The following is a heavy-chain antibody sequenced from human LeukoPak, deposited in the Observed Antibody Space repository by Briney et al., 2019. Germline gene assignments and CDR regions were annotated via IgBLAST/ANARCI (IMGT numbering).Heavy chain of an antibody. V-gene: IGHV3-7*01. J-gene: IGHJ3*02. Sequence: AGSLRLSCAASGFTFSSYWMNWVRQAPGKGLEWVVNKKKDGSERYYEDSVKGRFTISRDNTRKSLYLQMNTLRAEDTAVCYCARDLAGPPQEAFDIWGQGTMVTVSS. CDR2: KKKDGSER. CDR3: ARDLAGPPQEAFDI. CDR1: GFTFSSYW.